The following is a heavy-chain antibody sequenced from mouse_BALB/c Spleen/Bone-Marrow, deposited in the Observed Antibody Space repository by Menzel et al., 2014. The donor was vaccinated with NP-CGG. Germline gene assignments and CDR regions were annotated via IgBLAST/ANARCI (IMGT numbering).Heavy chain of an antibody. Sequence: VQLVESGAELVKPGASVKLSCKASGYTFSSDYMYWVKQRPGQGLEWIGEINPSNGGTNFNEKFKSKATLTVDKSSSTAYMQLSSLTSEDSAVYYCTRSRRAMDYWVKEPQSPSPQ. CDR1: GYTFSSDY. CDR2: INPSNGGT. J-gene: IGHJ4*01. CDR3: TRSRRAMDY. D-gene: IGHD2-12*01. V-gene: IGHV1S81*02.